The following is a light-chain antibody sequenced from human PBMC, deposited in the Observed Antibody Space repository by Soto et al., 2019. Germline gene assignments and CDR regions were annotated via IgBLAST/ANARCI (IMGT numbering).Light chain of an antibody. J-gene: IGKJ1*01. CDR2: GAS. V-gene: IGKV3-20*01. CDR3: QQYGSSPRT. Sequence: VMTQSPDSLTVSLGERATINCRASQRISTNLAWYQQKPGQAPRLLIYGASSRATGIPDRFSGSGSGTDFTLTISRLEPEDFAVYYCQQYGSSPRTFGQGTKVDIK. CDR1: QRISTN.